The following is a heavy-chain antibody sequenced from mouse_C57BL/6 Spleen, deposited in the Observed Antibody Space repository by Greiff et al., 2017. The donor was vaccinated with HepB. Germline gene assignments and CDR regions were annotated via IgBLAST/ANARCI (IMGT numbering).Heavy chain of an antibody. CDR2: IWSDGST. D-gene: IGHD2-4*01. CDR1: GFSLTSYG. J-gene: IGHJ4*01. V-gene: IGHV2-6-1*01. CDR3: ARHDYDLYAMDY. Sequence: LQESGPGLVAPSQSLSITCTVSGFSLTSYGVHWVRQPPGKGLEWLVVIWSDGSTTYNSALKSRLSISKDNSKSQVFLKMTSLQTDDTAMYYCARHDYDLYAMDYWGQGTSVTVSS.